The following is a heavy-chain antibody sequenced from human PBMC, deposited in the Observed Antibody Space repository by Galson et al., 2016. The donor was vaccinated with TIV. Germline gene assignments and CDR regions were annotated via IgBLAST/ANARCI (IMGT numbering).Heavy chain of an antibody. J-gene: IGHJ6*02. D-gene: IGHD2-21*01. CDR1: GLPVPENY. Sequence: SLRLSCAASGLPVPENYMTWVRQAPGKGLEWVALIYSNGNTIYADSVQGRFTISRDNSKNMVYLQMNSLRTEDTAVYFCARERRLCGNECYLKYYYGMDVWGQGTTVTVSS. V-gene: IGHV3-66*03. CDR2: IYSNGNT. CDR3: ARERRLCGNECYLKYYYGMDV.